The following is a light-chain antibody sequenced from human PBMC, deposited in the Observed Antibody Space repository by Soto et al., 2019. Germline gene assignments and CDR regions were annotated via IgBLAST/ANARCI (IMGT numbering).Light chain of an antibody. CDR3: AAWDDSLSGRYV. V-gene: IGLV1-47*02. CDR2: SNN. Sequence: QSVLTQPPSASGTPGQGVTISCSGSSSNIGSNYVYWYQRLPGTAPNLLIYSNNQRPSGVPDRFSGSKSGTSASLAISGLRSEDEADYYCAAWDDSLSGRYVFGTGTNVTVL. CDR1: SSNIGSNY. J-gene: IGLJ1*01.